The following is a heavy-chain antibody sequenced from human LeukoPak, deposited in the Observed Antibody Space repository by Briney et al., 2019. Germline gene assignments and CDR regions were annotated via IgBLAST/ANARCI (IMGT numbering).Heavy chain of an antibody. Sequence: ASVKVSCKSSGYTFTSYYMHWVRQAPGQGLEGRGEINPRDGSTSNTEKFQGRLTLTSDTSTRTVYMELRTLRSEDTAVYYCARTPRAPASTDHDYYFMDVWGRGTTVTVSS. CDR3: ARTPRAPASTDHDYYFMDV. D-gene: IGHD6-13*01. J-gene: IGHJ6*03. V-gene: IGHV1-46*01. CDR2: INPRDGST. CDR1: GYTFTSYY.